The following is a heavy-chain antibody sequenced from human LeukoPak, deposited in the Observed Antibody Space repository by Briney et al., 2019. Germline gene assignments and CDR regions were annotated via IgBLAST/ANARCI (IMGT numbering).Heavy chain of an antibody. J-gene: IGHJ4*02. CDR2: SSGSGGTT. CDR1: GFTFRSYG. Sequence: GGSLRLSCAASGFTFRSYGMNSVRQAPGKGLEWVSASSGSGGTTYYADSVKGRFTISRDNSKNTLYLQMNSLRAEDTAVYYCAKDRDPYLSYFDYWGQGTLVTVSS. V-gene: IGHV3-23*01. CDR3: AKDRDPYLSYFDY.